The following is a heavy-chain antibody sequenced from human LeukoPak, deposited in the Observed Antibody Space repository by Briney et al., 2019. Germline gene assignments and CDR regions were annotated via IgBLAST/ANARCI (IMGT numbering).Heavy chain of an antibody. Sequence: GGSLRLSCAASGFTFSSYWMHWVRQVPEKRLVGVSRINSDGSSINYADSVKGRFTISRDNAKNTLYLQMDSLRAEDTAVYYCARGYYPDFWGQGTLVSVSS. CDR3: ARGYYPDF. CDR2: INSDGSSI. V-gene: IGHV3-74*01. D-gene: IGHD3-10*01. J-gene: IGHJ4*02. CDR1: GFTFSSYW.